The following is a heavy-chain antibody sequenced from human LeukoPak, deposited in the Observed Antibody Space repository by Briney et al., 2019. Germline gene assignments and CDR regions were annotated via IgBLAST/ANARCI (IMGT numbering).Heavy chain of an antibody. J-gene: IGHJ4*02. V-gene: IGHV3-33*01. CDR3: ARADYYDSSGYWSFDY. D-gene: IGHD3-22*01. CDR2: IWYDGSNK. CDR1: GFTFSSYG. Sequence: PGGSLRLSCAASGFTFSSYGMHWVRQAPGKGLEWVAVIWYDGSNKYYADSVKGRFTISRDNSKNTLYLQMNSLRAEDTAVYYCARADYYDSSGYWSFDYWGQGTLVTVSS.